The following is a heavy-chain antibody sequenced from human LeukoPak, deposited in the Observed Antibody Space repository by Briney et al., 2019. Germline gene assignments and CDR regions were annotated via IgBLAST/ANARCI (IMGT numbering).Heavy chain of an antibody. D-gene: IGHD2-15*01. CDR1: GFTLSHFW. Sequence: GGSLRLSCAASGFTLSHFWMSWVRQAPGKGLEWVAYIRKTGSETYYMDSVEGRFTITRDNSRDSVFLHMYGLRAEDTAVYFCARENGYCSGANCYSYFDSWGQGTLVTVSS. J-gene: IGHJ4*02. CDR2: IRKTGSET. CDR3: ARENGYCSGANCYSYFDS. V-gene: IGHV3-7*01.